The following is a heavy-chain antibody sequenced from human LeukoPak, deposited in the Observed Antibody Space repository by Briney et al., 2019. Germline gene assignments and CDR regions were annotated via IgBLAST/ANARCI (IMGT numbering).Heavy chain of an antibody. V-gene: IGHV3-66*01. CDR1: GFTVSSNY. CDR3: ARERVGATTIFDY. Sequence: GGSLRLSCAASGFTVSSNYMSWVCQAPGKGLEWVSVIYSGGSTYYADSVKGRFTISRDNSKNTLYLQMNSLRAEDTAVYYCARERVGATTIFDYWGQGTLVTVSS. CDR2: IYSGGST. D-gene: IGHD1-26*01. J-gene: IGHJ4*02.